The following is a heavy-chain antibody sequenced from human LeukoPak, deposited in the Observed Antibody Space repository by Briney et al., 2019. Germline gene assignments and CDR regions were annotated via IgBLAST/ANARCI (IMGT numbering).Heavy chain of an antibody. CDR3: ADYGVSGVRNNFY. D-gene: IGHD3-3*01. Sequence: GGSLRLSCAASGLAFSSYAMSWVSHAPGKGLEWVSTISVASNTFYADSVKGRFTISRDNSRNTVYLQMTSLRADDTAVYYCADYGVSGVRNNFYWGQGTLVTVSS. CDR2: ISVASNT. V-gene: IGHV3-23*01. CDR1: GLAFSSYA. J-gene: IGHJ4*02.